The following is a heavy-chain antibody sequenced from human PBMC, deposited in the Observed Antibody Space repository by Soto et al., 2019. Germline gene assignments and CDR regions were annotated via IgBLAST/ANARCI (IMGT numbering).Heavy chain of an antibody. CDR1: GFTFSSYA. CDR3: ARDRRVVTPSARTFDP. Sequence: GGSLRLSCAASGFTFSSYAMHWVRQAPGKGLEWVAVISYDGSNKYYADSVKGRFTISRDNSKNTLYLQMNSLRAEDTAVYYCARDRRVVTPSARTFDPWGQGTLVTVSS. V-gene: IGHV3-30-3*01. D-gene: IGHD2-15*01. CDR2: ISYDGSNK. J-gene: IGHJ5*02.